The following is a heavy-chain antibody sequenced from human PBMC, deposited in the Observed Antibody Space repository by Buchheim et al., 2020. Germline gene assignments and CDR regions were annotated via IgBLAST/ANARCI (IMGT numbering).Heavy chain of an antibody. V-gene: IGHV3-30*18. J-gene: IGHJ5*02. CDR2: ISYDGSNK. Sequence: QVQLVESGGGVVQPGRSLRLSCAASGFTFSSYGMHWVRQAPGKGLEWVAVISYDGSNKYYADYVKGRFTISRDNSKNTLYLQMNSLRAEDTAVYYCAKWGDYDFWSGYGWFDPWGQGTL. D-gene: IGHD3-3*01. CDR3: AKWGDYDFWSGYGWFDP. CDR1: GFTFSSYG.